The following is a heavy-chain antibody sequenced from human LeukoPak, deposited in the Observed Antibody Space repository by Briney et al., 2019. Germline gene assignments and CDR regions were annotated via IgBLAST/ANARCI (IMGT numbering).Heavy chain of an antibody. CDR2: SRNKANSYTT. J-gene: IGHJ4*02. CDR1: GFTFSDHY. CDR3: ARRALGGTFFDY. Sequence: GGSLRLSCAASGFTFSDHYIDWVRKSPRKGLEWVGRSRNKANSYTTDYAASVTGRFAISRDDSKNSLYLQMNSLKTEDTAVYYCARRALGGTFFDYWGQGTLVTVSS. D-gene: IGHD1-26*01. V-gene: IGHV3-72*01.